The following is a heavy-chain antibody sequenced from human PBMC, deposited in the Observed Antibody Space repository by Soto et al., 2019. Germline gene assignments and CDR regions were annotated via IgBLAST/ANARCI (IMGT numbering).Heavy chain of an antibody. J-gene: IGHJ4*02. CDR2: ISWNSGSI. CDR3: AKESQANLGTGRFEY. CDR1: GFTFDDFA. Sequence: PGGSLRLSCAASGFTFDDFAMHWVPQAPGKGLEWVSGISWNSGSIAYADSVKGRFTISRDNAKNSLYLQMKSLRPEDTALYYCAKESQANLGTGRFEYWGQGSPVTVSS. V-gene: IGHV3-9*01. D-gene: IGHD2-21*02.